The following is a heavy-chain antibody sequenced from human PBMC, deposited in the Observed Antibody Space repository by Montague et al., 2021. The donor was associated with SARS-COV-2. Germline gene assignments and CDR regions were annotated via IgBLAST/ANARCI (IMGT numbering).Heavy chain of an antibody. J-gene: IGHJ3*02. CDR2: IYYLGTT. V-gene: IGHV4-59*11. CDR3: ARDQAAKISFKGAFDI. CDR1: GGSISGHY. D-gene: IGHD3-3*01. Sequence: SETLSLTCIVSGGSISGHYWSWVRQTPEKGLEWIGYIYYLGTTNXNPSLKSRVTISLDTPKNQFSLNLNSVTAADTAIYYCARDQAAKISFKGAFDIWGQGRMVTVSS.